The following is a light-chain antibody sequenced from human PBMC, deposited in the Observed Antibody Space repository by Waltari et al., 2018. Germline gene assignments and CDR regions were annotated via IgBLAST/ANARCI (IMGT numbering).Light chain of an antibody. Sequence: NFMLTQPHSVSESPGKTATISCTRSSGSIASNYVQWYQQRPGSAPTTVIYEDNQRPSGFPDRFSGSIDSSSNSASLTISGLKTEDEADYYCQSYDSSNYVVFGGGTKLTVL. CDR3: QSYDSSNYVV. CDR2: EDN. CDR1: SGSIASNY. J-gene: IGLJ2*01. V-gene: IGLV6-57*03.